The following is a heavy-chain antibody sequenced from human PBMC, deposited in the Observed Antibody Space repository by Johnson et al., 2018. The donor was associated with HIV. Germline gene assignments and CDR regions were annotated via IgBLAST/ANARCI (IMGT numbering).Heavy chain of an antibody. CDR3: TTDYHVVFGAFDI. Sequence: VQLVESGGGLVKPGGSLRLSCAASGFSFRNAWMSWVRQAPGKGLEWVGRIKTKTDGGTTDYAAPVKGRFTISRDDSKNTLDMQMNSLKTEDTAVYYCTTDYHVVFGAFDIWGQGTMVTVSS. V-gene: IGHV3-15*01. CDR1: GFSFRNAW. D-gene: IGHD1-14*01. CDR2: IKTKTDGGTT. J-gene: IGHJ3*02.